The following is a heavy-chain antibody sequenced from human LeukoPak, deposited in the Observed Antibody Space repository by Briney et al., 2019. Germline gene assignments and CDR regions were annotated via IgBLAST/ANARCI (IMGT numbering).Heavy chain of an antibody. V-gene: IGHV3-9*01. Sequence: GRSLRLSCAASGFTFDDYAMHWVRQAPGKGLEWVSGISWNSGSTYYADSVKGRFTISRDNSKNTLYLQMNSLRAEDTAVYYCAKDSSSWYNWFDPWGQGTLVTVSS. CDR1: GFTFDDYA. CDR2: ISWNSGST. J-gene: IGHJ5*02. CDR3: AKDSSSWYNWFDP. D-gene: IGHD6-13*01.